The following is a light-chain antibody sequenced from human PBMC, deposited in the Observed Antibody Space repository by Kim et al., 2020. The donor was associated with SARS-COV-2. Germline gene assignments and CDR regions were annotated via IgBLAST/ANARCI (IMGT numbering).Light chain of an antibody. Sequence: QSTLTQPASVSGSPGQSITISCTGTTSDVGGYNYVSWYQQLPGKAPKLMICDVSERPSGVSDRFSGSKSGNTASLTISGLQAEDEADYYCSSYTTSTTYVFGTGTQLTVL. J-gene: IGLJ1*01. CDR3: SSYTTSTTYV. CDR1: TSDVGGYNY. V-gene: IGLV2-14*01. CDR2: DVS.